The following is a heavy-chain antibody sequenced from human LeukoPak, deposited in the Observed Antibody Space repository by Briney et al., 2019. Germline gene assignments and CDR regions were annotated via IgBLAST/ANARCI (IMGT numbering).Heavy chain of an antibody. J-gene: IGHJ4*02. CDR3: VREGVAFDY. D-gene: IGHD2-15*01. V-gene: IGHV3-33*01. CDR2: IWYDESKK. Sequence: GGSLRLSCAASGFTFSSYGMHWVRQAPGKGLEWVAVIWYDESKKYYGDSVKGRFTISRDNSKSTLWLQMNSLRAEDTAVYYCVREGVAFDYWGQGTLLTVSS. CDR1: GFTFSSYG.